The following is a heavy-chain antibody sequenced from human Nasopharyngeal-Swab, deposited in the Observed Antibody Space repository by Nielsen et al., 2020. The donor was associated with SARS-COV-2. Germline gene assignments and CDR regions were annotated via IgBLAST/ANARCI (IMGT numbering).Heavy chain of an antibody. CDR3: ARDIRTYDILTGYSLGYFDL. Sequence: RQAPGKGLEWIGYIYYSGSTNYNPSLKSRVTISVDTSKNQFSLKLSSVTAADTAVYYCARDIRTYDILTGYSLGYFDLWGRGTLVTVS. CDR2: IYYSGST. D-gene: IGHD3-9*01. J-gene: IGHJ2*01. V-gene: IGHV4-59*01.